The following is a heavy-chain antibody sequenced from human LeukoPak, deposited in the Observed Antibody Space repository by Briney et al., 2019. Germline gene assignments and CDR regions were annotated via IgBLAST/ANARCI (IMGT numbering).Heavy chain of an antibody. V-gene: IGHV4-4*07. CDR1: GGSISSYY. D-gene: IGHD2-15*01. CDR3: ARGRYCSADICSGGDAFDI. CDR2: IYTRGST. J-gene: IGHJ3*02. Sequence: SETLSLTCTVSGGSISSYYWSWIRQPPGKGLEWIGRIYTRGSTNYNPSLKSRVTMSVDTSKNQFSLKLSSVTAADTAVYYCARGRYCSADICSGGDAFDIWGQGTMVSVSS.